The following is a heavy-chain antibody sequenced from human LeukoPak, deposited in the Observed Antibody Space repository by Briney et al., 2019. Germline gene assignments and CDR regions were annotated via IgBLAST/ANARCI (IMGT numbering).Heavy chain of an antibody. V-gene: IGHV3-7*01. CDR3: VKPYYFSTGSLK. CDR1: GFTFSSYW. J-gene: IGHJ4*02. Sequence: PGGSLRLSCAASGFTFSSYWMSWVRQAPGKGLEGVANIKQDGSEKYYVDSVKGRFTISRDNAKNSLHLQMNSLRAQDTAFYYCVKPYYFSTGSLKWGQGTLVTVSS. D-gene: IGHD3-10*01. CDR2: IKQDGSEK.